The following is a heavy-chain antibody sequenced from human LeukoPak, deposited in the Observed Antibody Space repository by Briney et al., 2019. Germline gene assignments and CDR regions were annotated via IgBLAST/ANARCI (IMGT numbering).Heavy chain of an antibody. CDR1: GFTFSSSW. Sequence: GGSLRLSCAASGFTFSSSWMDWVRHAPGRGLEWVASINPDGNKKYSADSVKGRFTISRDNAENSLYLQMNSLRVEDTAFYYCARDLAYSRLDYWGQGMLVTVSS. CDR2: INPDGNKK. CDR3: ARDLAYSRLDY. V-gene: IGHV3-7*01. D-gene: IGHD5-18*01. J-gene: IGHJ4*02.